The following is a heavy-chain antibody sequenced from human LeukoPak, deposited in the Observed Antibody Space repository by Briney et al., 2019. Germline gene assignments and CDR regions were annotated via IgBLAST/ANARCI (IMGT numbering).Heavy chain of an antibody. CDR2: IYYSGST. CDR3: ASLAIFGPESSDY. V-gene: IGHV4-59*01. Sequence: PSETLSLTCTVSGGSISGYYWSWIRQPPGKGLEWIGYIYYSGSTNYNPSLKSRVTISVDTSKNQFSLKLSSVTAADTAVYYCASLAIFGPESSDYWGQGTLVTVSS. CDR1: GGSISGYY. D-gene: IGHD3-3*01. J-gene: IGHJ4*02.